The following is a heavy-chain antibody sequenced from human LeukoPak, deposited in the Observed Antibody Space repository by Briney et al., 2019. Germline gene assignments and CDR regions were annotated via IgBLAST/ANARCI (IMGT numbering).Heavy chain of an antibody. CDR2: INHSGST. Sequence: SETLSLTCAVYGGSFSGYYWSWIRQPPGKGLEWIGEINHSGSTNYNPSLKSRVTISVDTSKNQFSLKLSSVTAADTAAYYCARDLDYYDSSGYYPGHYWGQGTLVTVSS. V-gene: IGHV4-34*01. CDR3: ARDLDYYDSSGYYPGHY. J-gene: IGHJ4*02. CDR1: GGSFSGYY. D-gene: IGHD3-22*01.